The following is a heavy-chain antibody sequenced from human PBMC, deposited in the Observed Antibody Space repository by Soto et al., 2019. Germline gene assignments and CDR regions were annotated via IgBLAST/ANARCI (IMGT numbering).Heavy chain of an antibody. Sequence: QITLKESGPTLVKPTQTLTLTCTFSGFSLSTTGVGVGWIRQPPGKALECLTLIYWDDDKRYSPSLKSRLTITKPTAKTQAVMTTTDSDPVDTATCCGARCDAGACANWFDPWGQGTLVTVSS. CDR3: ARCDAGACANWFDP. CDR1: GFSLSTTGVG. D-gene: IGHD2-21*02. CDR2: IYWDDDK. V-gene: IGHV2-5*02. J-gene: IGHJ5*02.